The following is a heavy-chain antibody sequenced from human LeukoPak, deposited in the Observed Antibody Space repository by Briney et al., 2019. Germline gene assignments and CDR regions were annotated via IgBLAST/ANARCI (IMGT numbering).Heavy chain of an antibody. V-gene: IGHV3-23*01. D-gene: IGHD3-3*01. CDR1: GFTFSSYA. CDR2: ISGSGGST. Sequence: PGGSLRLSCAASGFTFSSYAMSGVRQAPGKGLEWVSAISGSGGSTYYADSVKGRFTISRDNSKNTLYLQMNSLRAEDTAVYYCAKSRTHNFWSGYQVGHWGQGTLVTVSS. CDR3: AKSRTHNFWSGYQVGH. J-gene: IGHJ4*02.